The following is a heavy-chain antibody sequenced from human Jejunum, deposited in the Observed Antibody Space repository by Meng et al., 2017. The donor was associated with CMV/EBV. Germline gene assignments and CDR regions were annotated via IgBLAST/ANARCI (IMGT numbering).Heavy chain of an antibody. CDR3: ASQYYDFWSGSNNPLGWSFGMDV. CDR2: TYSRSKWYY. J-gene: IGHJ6*02. Sequence: WIRQSPSRGLECLGSTYSRSKWYYDYAVSVKSRITIYPDTSKNQFSLHLNSVTPEDTAVYYCASQYYDFWSGSNNPLGWSFGMDVWGQGTTVTVSS. V-gene: IGHV6-1*01. D-gene: IGHD3-3*01.